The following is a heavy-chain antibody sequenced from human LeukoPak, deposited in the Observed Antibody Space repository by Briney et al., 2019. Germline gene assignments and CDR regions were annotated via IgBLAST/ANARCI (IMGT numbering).Heavy chain of an antibody. Sequence: PGGSLRLSCAASGFTFDDYAMHWVRQAPGKGLEWVSSISSSSSYIYYADSVKGRFTISRDNAKNSLYLQMNSLRAEDTAVYYCASYDILTGYHLPANYYMDVWGKGTTVTISS. J-gene: IGHJ6*03. CDR1: GFTFDDYA. V-gene: IGHV3-21*01. CDR3: ASYDILTGYHLPANYYMDV. CDR2: ISSSSSYI. D-gene: IGHD3-9*01.